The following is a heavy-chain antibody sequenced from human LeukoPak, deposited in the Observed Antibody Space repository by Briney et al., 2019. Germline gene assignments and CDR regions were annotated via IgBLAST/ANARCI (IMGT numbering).Heavy chain of an antibody. CDR1: GGSISSRSYY. CDR2: IYYSGST. D-gene: IGHD5-12*01. CDR3: ARAYSGYDLLNWFDP. J-gene: IGHJ5*02. Sequence: SETLSLTCTVSGGSISSRSYYWGWIRQPPGKGLEWIGSIYYSGSTYYNPSLKSRVTISVDTSKNQFSLKLSSVTAADTAVYYCARAYSGYDLLNWFDPWGQGTLVTVSS. V-gene: IGHV4-39*07.